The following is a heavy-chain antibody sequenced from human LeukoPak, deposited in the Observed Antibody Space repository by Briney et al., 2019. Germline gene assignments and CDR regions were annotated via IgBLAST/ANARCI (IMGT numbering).Heavy chain of an antibody. J-gene: IGHJ6*02. V-gene: IGHV1-18*04. CDR1: GYTFTGYY. CDR3: ARIGSDYYYYGMDV. Sequence: ASVKVSCKASGYTFTGYYMHWVRQAPGQGLEWMGWISAYNGNTNYAQKLQGRVTMTTDTSTSTAYMELRSLRSDDTAVYYCARIGSDYYYYGMDVWGQGTTVTVSS. CDR2: ISAYNGNT.